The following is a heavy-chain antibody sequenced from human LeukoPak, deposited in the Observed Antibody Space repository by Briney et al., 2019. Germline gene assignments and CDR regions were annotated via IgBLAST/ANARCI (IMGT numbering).Heavy chain of an antibody. CDR3: VRALSGRDDC. Sequence: GGSLRLSCAASGFTFSSHWMHWVRQAPGKGLMWISHISSDGITTTYADSVRGRFTISRDNAKNTLYLQMNSLRADDTAVYYCVRALSGRDDCWGQGTLVTVSS. J-gene: IGHJ4*02. CDR1: GFTFSSHW. V-gene: IGHV3-74*01. CDR2: ISSDGITT. D-gene: IGHD2-15*01.